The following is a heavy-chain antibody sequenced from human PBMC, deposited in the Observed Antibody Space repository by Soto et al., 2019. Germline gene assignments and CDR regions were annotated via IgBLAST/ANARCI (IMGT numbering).Heavy chain of an antibody. CDR2: IYYSGST. V-gene: IGHV4-61*01. D-gene: IGHD3-3*01. CDR3: AGTYRFLEWFLDV. J-gene: IGHJ6*02. Sequence: PSENLSLTCPVSGGPLRSGSYHSSWIPPPPGKGLEWIGYIYYSGSTNYNPSLKSRVTISVDTSKNQFSLKLSSVTAADTAVYYCAGTYRFLEWFLDVWGQGTTVTVSS. CDR1: GGPLRSGSYH.